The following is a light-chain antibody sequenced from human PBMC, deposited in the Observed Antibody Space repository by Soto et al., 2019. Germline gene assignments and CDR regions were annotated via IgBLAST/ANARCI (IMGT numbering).Light chain of an antibody. Sequence: DIQMTQSPSSLSASVGDRVTITCRAGQYIGRYLNWYQQKPGKAPKLLIYKASSLEGGVPSRFSGGGSGTEFTLTISSLQPDDFATYYCQQYSTRRTFGQGTKVDIK. J-gene: IGKJ1*01. V-gene: IGKV1-5*03. CDR2: KAS. CDR1: QYIGRY. CDR3: QQYSTRRT.